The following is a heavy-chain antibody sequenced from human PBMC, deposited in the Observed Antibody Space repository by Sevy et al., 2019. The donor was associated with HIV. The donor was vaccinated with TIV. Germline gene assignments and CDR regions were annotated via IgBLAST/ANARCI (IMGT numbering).Heavy chain of an antibody. CDR3: ARDAYDSSGYNWFDP. V-gene: IGHV4-4*07. Sequence: SETLSLTCTVSGDSISSYYWSWIRQPAGKGLEWIGRIYTSGSTNYNPSLKSRVTMSVDTSKNQFSLKLSSVTAADTAVYYCARDAYDSSGYNWFDPWGQGTLVTVSS. J-gene: IGHJ5*02. CDR2: IYTSGST. CDR1: GDSISSYY. D-gene: IGHD3-22*01.